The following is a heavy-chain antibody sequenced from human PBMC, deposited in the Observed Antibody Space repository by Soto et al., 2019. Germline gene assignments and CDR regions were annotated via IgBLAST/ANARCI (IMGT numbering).Heavy chain of an antibody. CDR3: AKDRGSYSSSAYRDAFDI. Sequence: QMQLVESGGGVVQPGRSLRLSCAASGFTFSSYGMHWVRQAPGKGLEWVAVISYDGSNKYYADSVKGRFTISRDNSKNTLYLQMNSLRAEDTAVYYCAKDRGSYSSSAYRDAFDIWGQGTMVTVSS. J-gene: IGHJ3*02. V-gene: IGHV3-30*18. CDR2: ISYDGSNK. CDR1: GFTFSSYG. D-gene: IGHD6-13*01.